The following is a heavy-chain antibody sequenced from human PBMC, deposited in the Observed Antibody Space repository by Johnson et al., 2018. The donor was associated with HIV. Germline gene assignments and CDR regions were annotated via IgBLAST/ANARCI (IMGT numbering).Heavy chain of an antibody. V-gene: IGHV3-64*01. CDR1: GFTFSSYA. CDR2: ISSNGGSK. CDR3: ARGPGGFCAFDI. D-gene: IGHD2-8*02. Sequence: VQLVESGGGLVQPGGSLRLSCAASGFTFSSYAMHWVRQAPGKGLEYVSAISSNGGSKYYANSVKGRFTISRDNSKNTLYLQMNSLRAEDTAVYYCARGPGGFCAFDIWGQGTMVTVSS. J-gene: IGHJ3*02.